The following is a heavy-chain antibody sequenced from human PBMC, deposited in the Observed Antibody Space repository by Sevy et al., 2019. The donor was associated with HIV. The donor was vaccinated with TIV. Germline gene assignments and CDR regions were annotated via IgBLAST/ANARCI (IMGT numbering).Heavy chain of an antibody. CDR1: GFTFSSSG. CDR3: ARDLGGYSYGPFDY. J-gene: IGHJ4*02. V-gene: IGHV3-33*01. Sequence: GGSLRLSCTASGFTFSSSGIHWVRQAPGKGLEWVEVIWFDGDNKYYGGSVRGRFTISRDNSKNTLYLQMNSLRAEDTAVYYCARDLGGYSYGPFDYWGQGTLVTVSS. CDR2: IWFDGDNK. D-gene: IGHD5-18*01.